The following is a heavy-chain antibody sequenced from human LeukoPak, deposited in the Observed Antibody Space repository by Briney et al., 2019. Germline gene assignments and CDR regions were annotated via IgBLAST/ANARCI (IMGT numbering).Heavy chain of an antibody. V-gene: IGHV3-30-3*01. CDR2: ISYDGSNK. J-gene: IGHJ3*02. CDR1: GFTFSSYA. D-gene: IGHD3-10*01. Sequence: GGSLRLSCAASGFTFSSYAMHWVRQAPGEGLEWVAVISYDGSNKYYADSVKGRFTITRDNSKNTLFLQMNSLRAEDTAVYYCVRASGPFDIWGQGTMVTVSS. CDR3: VRASGPFDI.